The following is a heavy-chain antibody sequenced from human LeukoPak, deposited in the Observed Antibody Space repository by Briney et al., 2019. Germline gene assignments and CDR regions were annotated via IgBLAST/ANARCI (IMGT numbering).Heavy chain of an antibody. V-gene: IGHV3-7*01. Sequence: PGGSLRLSCAASGFAFSSYWMSWVRQAPGKGLEWVANIKQDGSEKYYVDSVKGRFTISRDNAKNSLYLQMNSLRAEDMAVYYCARGRYSSSPEFDYWGQGTLVTVSS. CDR3: ARGRYSSSPEFDY. D-gene: IGHD6-6*01. J-gene: IGHJ4*02. CDR1: GFAFSSYW. CDR2: IKQDGSEK.